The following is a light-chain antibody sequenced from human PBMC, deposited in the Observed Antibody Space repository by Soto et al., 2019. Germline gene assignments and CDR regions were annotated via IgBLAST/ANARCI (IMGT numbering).Light chain of an antibody. Sequence: DIVMTQSPDSLAVSLGESATINCKSSQSVLYSSNNKNYLAWYQQKPGLPPKLXIYWASTRESGVPDRFSGSGSGTDFTLTISSLQAEDVAVYYCQQYYSVRRTFGQGTKVDIK. V-gene: IGKV4-1*01. J-gene: IGKJ1*01. CDR2: WAS. CDR3: QQYYSVRRT. CDR1: QSVLYSSNNKNY.